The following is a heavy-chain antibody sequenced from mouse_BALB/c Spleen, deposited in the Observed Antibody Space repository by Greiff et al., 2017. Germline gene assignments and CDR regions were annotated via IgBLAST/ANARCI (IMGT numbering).Heavy chain of an antibody. J-gene: IGHJ3*01. CDR1: GYTFTDYV. Sequence: VKLMESGPELVKPGASVKMSCKASGYTFTDYVISWVKQRPGQGLEWIGEIYPGSGITYYNEKFKGKATLTADKSSTTAYMQLSSLTSEDSAVYYCARGGRSSFAYWGQGTLVTVSA. CDR3: ARGGRSSFAY. CDR2: IYPGSGIT. V-gene: IGHV1-77*01.